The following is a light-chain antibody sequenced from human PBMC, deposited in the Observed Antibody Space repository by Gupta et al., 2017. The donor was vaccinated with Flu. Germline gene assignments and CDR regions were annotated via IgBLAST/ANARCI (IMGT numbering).Light chain of an antibody. Sequence: SSELTQDPAVSVALGQTVRITCQGDSLRSYYASWYQQKPGQAPVLVIYGKNNRPSGIPDRVSGSSSGNTASVTITGAQAEDEADYYCNYRDSSGNHPPVVFGGGTKLTVL. CDR3: NYRDSSGNHPPVV. J-gene: IGLJ2*01. CDR1: SLRSYY. CDR2: GKN. V-gene: IGLV3-19*01.